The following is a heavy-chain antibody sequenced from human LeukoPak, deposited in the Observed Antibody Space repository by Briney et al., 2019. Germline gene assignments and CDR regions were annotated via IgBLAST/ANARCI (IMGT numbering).Heavy chain of an antibody. V-gene: IGHV3-30*02. J-gene: IGHJ6*02. CDR1: GFTFSSYG. D-gene: IGHD2-15*01. CDR2: IRYDGSNK. Sequence: PGGSLRLSCAASGFTFSSYGMHWVRQAPGKGLDWVAFIRYDGSNKYYADSVKGRFTISRDNSKNTLYLQMNSLRAEDTAVYYCAKDRYCSGGSCYHKPYYYYGMDVWGQGTTVTVSS. CDR3: AKDRYCSGGSCYHKPYYYYGMDV.